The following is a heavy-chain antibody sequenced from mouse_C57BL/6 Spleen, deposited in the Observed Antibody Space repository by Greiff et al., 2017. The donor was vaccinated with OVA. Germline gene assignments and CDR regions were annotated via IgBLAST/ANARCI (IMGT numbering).Heavy chain of an antibody. D-gene: IGHD1-1*01. V-gene: IGHV1-64*01. CDR2: IHPNSGST. CDR1: GYTFTSYW. CDR3: AVITTVAYYFGY. J-gene: IGHJ2*01. Sequence: VQLQQPGAELVKPGASVKLSCKASGYTFTSYWMHWVKQRPGQGLEWIGMIHPNSGSTNYNEKFKSKATLTVDKSSSTAYMQLSSLTSEDSAVYFCAVITTVAYYFGYWGQGPTLTVSS.